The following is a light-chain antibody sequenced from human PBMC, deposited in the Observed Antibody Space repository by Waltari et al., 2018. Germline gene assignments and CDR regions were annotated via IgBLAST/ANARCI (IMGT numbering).Light chain of an antibody. J-gene: IGLJ2*01. CDR2: QDS. CDR1: KLGEKY. V-gene: IGLV3-1*01. Sequence: SSELTQPPPVSVSPGQPASITCSGDKLGEKYACWYQQKPGQSPVLVIYQDSKRPSGIPERFSGSNSGNTATLTISGTQAMDEADYYCQAWDSSTAHVVFGGGTKLTVL. CDR3: QAWDSSTAHVV.